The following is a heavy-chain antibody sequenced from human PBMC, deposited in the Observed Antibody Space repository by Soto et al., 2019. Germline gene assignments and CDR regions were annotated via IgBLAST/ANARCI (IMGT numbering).Heavy chain of an antibody. J-gene: IGHJ3*01. CDR2: INCDSGGT. Sequence: QVHLVQSGAEVKKPGTSVKVSCKTSGYTFTDYYIYWMRQAPGQGLEWMGRINCDSGGTTYSQKFQGRVTMTRDTSITTVYMDLSRLTSNDTAVYYCTRDLVGYDAFDVWGQGTLVAVSP. CDR1: GYTFTDYY. V-gene: IGHV1-2*02. CDR3: TRDLVGYDAFDV. D-gene: IGHD5-12*01.